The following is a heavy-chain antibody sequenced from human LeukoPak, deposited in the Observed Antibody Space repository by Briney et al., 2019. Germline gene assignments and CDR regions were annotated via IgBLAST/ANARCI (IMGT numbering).Heavy chain of an antibody. CDR1: GFTFSSYE. J-gene: IGHJ4*02. CDR3: AREAAAAAADFDY. CDR2: ISSSGSTI. Sequence: GGSLRLSCAASGFTFSSYEMNWVRQAPGKGLEWVSYISSSGSTIYYADSVKGRFTISRDNAKNSLYLQMNSLRAEDTAVYYCAREAAAAAADFDYWGQGTLVTVSS. D-gene: IGHD6-13*01. V-gene: IGHV3-48*03.